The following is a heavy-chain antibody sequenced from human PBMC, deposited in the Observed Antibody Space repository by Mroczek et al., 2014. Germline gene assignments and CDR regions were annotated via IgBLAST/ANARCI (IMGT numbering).Heavy chain of an antibody. CDR2: INHSGST. CDR3: AREEEDTAMVIDY. J-gene: IGHJ4*02. Sequence: QVQLVESGAGLLKPSETLSLTCAVYGGSFSGYYWSWIRQPPGKGLEWIGEINHSGSTNYNPSLKSRVTISVDTSKNQFSLKLSSVTAADTAVYYCAREEEDTAMVIDYWGQGTLVTVSS. D-gene: IGHD5-18*01. V-gene: IGHV4-34*01. CDR1: GGSFSGYY.